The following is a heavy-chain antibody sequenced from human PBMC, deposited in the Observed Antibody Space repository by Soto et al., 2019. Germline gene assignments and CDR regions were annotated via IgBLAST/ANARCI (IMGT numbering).Heavy chain of an antibody. CDR3: AREKSSGWYVDY. CDR2: MNPNSGNT. D-gene: IGHD6-19*01. CDR1: GCTFTSYD. V-gene: IGHV1-8*01. J-gene: IGHJ4*02. Sequence: QVQLVQSGAEVKKPGASVKVSCKASGCTFTSYDINWVRQATGQGLEWMGWMNPNSGNTVYAQKFQGRVTMTRNTSVSTAYMELSSLRSEDTAVYYCAREKSSGWYVDYWGQVTLVTVSS.